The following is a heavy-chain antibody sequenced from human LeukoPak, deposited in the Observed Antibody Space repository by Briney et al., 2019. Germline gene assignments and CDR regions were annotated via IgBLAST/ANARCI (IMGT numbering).Heavy chain of an antibody. D-gene: IGHD2-15*01. Sequence: GGSLRLSCAASGFAFSSSGMHWVRQAPGKGLEWVAVIRFDGSNTYYADSVKGRFTISRDNSKHTLYLQMKSLRAEDTAVYYCARVACSGVSCHLGYFDLGGRGTLVTVS. J-gene: IGHJ2*01. CDR2: IRFDGSNT. V-gene: IGHV3-33*01. CDR3: ARVACSGVSCHLGYFDL. CDR1: GFAFSSSG.